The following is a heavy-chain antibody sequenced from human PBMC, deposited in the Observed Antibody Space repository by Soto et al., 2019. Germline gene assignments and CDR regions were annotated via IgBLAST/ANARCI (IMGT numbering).Heavy chain of an antibody. J-gene: IGHJ4*02. CDR2: FSLSGTT. CDR3: ARGMTPPGAPAWYYFDS. Sequence: QVQLQESGPGLMKPSETLSLTCTVSGASITGSSYWSWIQQPAGKGLEWIGRFSLSGTTSYNPSLRSRVTMSADVSKNQFSLRLTSVTAADTALYYCARGMTPPGAPAWYYFDSWGQGTLVTVSS. V-gene: IGHV4-4*07. D-gene: IGHD2-8*02. CDR1: GASITGSSY.